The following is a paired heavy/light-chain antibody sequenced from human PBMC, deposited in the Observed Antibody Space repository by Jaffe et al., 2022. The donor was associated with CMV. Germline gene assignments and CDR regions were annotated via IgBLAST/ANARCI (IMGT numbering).Heavy chain of an antibody. CDR1: GDSFTGNSYY. J-gene: IGHJ4*02. CDR2: MFRSGNT. Sequence: QLQLQESGPGLVKPSETLSLTCSVSGDSFTGNSYYWGWVRQSPGKGLEWIGTMFRSGNTYYNPALKSRVTTSVDTSKKQLSLKLTSVTATDTAVYYCARSPGLRRPFDFWGQGLLVTVSS. V-gene: IGHV4-39*01. CDR3: ARSPGLRRPFDF. D-gene: IGHD3-16*01.
Light chain of an antibody. Sequence: EIVLTQSPGTLSLSPGERATLSCRASQSVSSNYFAWYQQKPGQPPRLLVDGASGRATGIPDRFSGSGSGTDFTLTISRLEPEDFAMYYCQQYGGSPPWTFGQGTKVEIK. V-gene: IGKV3-20*01. CDR1: QSVSSNY. J-gene: IGKJ1*01. CDR2: GAS. CDR3: QQYGGSPPWT.